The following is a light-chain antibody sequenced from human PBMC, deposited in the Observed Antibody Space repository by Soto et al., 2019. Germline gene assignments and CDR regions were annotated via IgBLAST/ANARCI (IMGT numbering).Light chain of an antibody. CDR2: GAS. J-gene: IGKJ1*01. CDR1: QSVTNRY. Sequence: EIELTQSPGTLSFSPGERATLSCRASQSVTNRYLAWYRQKPGQAPRLLIFGASIRDTGIPDRFSGSGSGTDFTLTINRLEPEDFAVYYCQQYGSSPGTFGQGTKVDIK. V-gene: IGKV3-20*01. CDR3: QQYGSSPGT.